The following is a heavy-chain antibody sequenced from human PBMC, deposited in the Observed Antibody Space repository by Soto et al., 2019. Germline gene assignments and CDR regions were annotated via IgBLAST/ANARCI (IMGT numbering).Heavy chain of an antibody. D-gene: IGHD3-16*01. J-gene: IGHJ6*02. CDR2: IEPSDSDT. Sequence: LGESLKISCKGSGYSFTSYWISWVRQMPGKGLELMVMIEPSDSDTKYSPSFQGNVTISAHKSISTAYLQWGSLKGSDTAMYYCARRGSRRWLQLGESYGMDXWGQGTTVTVS. CDR3: ARRGSRRWLQLGESYGMDX. CDR1: GYSFTSYW. V-gene: IGHV5-10-1*01.